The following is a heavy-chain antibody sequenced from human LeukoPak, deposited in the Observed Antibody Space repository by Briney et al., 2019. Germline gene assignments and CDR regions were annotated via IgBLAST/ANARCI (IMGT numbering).Heavy chain of an antibody. CDR3: ARVGWEILNLHLDP. D-gene: IGHD1-14*01. CDR2: IKKDGSQT. V-gene: IGHV3-7*03. CDR1: GFTFSNKW. Sequence: QTGGSLRLSCVGSGFTFSNKWMTWVRQAPGKGPEWVATIKKDGSQTYYVDSVKGRFTISRDNAQNSLYLQMNGLRVEDTAIYSCARVGWEILNLHLDPWGQGTLVPVSS. J-gene: IGHJ5*02.